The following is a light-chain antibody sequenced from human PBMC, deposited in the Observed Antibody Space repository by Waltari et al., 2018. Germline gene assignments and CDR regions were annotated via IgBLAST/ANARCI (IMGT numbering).Light chain of an antibody. CDR2: DNI. Sequence: SYVLTQPPSLSVAPGQTSRITCGGNNSGSYTFHWYQQKPGQAPLLVLFDNIDRPSGIASGLSGSNDGNTATRTISRVEVGDEADYYCQVWDFGRDHLLFGGGTKLTVL. CDR1: NSGSYT. J-gene: IGLJ2*01. CDR3: QVWDFGRDHLL. V-gene: IGLV3-21*02.